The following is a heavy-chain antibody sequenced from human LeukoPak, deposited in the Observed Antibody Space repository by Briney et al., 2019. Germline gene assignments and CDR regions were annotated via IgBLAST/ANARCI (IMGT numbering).Heavy chain of an antibody. CDR3: ARDGSLPDY. D-gene: IGHD1-1*01. CDR1: GFTFSHYW. J-gene: IGHJ4*02. CDR2: IHGDGSSP. Sequence: PGGSLRLSCAASGFTFSHYWMHWVRQVPGKGLVWVSRIHGDGSSPIYADSVKGRFTISRDNDKNTLYLQMNSLGVEDGGIYYCARDGSLPDYWGQGTLVTVSS. V-gene: IGHV3-74*01.